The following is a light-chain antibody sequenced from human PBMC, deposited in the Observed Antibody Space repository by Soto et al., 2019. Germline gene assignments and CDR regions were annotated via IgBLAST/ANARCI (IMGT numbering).Light chain of an antibody. CDR1: QSVSYSANNKNY. J-gene: IGKJ5*01. V-gene: IGKV4-1*01. CDR3: QQYGSSLIT. CDR2: DAS. Sequence: DIVMTQSPDSLAVSLGERATINCKSSQSVSYSANNKNYLAWYQQKPGLAPRLLIYDASSRATGIPDRFSGSGSGTDFTLTISRLEPEDFAVYYCQQYGSSLITFGQGTRLEIK.